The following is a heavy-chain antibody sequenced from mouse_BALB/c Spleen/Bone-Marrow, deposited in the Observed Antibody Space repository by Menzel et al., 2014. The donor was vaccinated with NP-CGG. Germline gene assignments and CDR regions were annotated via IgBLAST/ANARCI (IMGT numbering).Heavy chain of an antibody. Sequence: VQLQQSGAELVRPGSSVKISCESSGYVFSTYWINWVKQRPGQGLEWIGQIYPGDGDTDYNGKFKDKATLNADKSSNTAYMQLSSLTSEDSAVYFCARGGISVDYWGQGTTPTVSS. CDR1: GYVFSTYW. V-gene: IGHV1-80*01. J-gene: IGHJ2*01. CDR2: IYPGDGDT. CDR3: ARGGISVDY.